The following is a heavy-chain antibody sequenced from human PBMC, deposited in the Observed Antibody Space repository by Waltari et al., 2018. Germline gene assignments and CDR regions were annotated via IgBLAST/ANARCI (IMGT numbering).Heavy chain of an antibody. Sequence: QLQLQESGPGLVKPSETLSLTCTVSGGSISSSSYYWGWIRQPPGKGLEWIGSIYYSGSTYYNPSLKSRVTISVDTSKNQFSLKLSSVTAADTAVYYCASLTGDFNGYFDLWGRGTLVTVSS. CDR1: GGSISSSSYY. CDR3: ASLTGDFNGYFDL. V-gene: IGHV4-39*01. CDR2: IYYSGST. J-gene: IGHJ2*01. D-gene: IGHD1-20*01.